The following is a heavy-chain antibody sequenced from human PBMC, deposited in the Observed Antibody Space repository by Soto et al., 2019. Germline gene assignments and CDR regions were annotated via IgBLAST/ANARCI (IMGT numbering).Heavy chain of an antibody. CDR1: GFTFSSYA. J-gene: IGHJ6*02. CDR3: ARDRRYCTNGVCPYYYGMDV. V-gene: IGHV3-30-3*01. D-gene: IGHD2-8*01. CDR2: ISYDGSNT. Sequence: GGSLRLSGAASGFTFSSYAMHWVRQAPGKGLEWVAVISYDGSNTYYADSVKGRFTISRDNSKNTLYLQMNSLRAEDTAVYYCARDRRYCTNGVCPYYYGMDVWGQGTTVTVSS.